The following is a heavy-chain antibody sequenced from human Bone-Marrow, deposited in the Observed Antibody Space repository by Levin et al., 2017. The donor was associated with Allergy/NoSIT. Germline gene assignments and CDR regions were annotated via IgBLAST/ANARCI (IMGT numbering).Heavy chain of an antibody. V-gene: IGHV3-7*01. D-gene: IGHD6-19*01. Sequence: GESLKISCAASGFTFSSYWMSWVRQAPGKGLEWVANIKQDGSEKYYVDSVKGRFAISRDNAKNSLYLQMNSLRAEDTAVYYCARDYSSGWSYYYGMDVWGQGTTVIVSS. J-gene: IGHJ6*02. CDR3: ARDYSSGWSYYYGMDV. CDR1: GFTFSSYW. CDR2: IKQDGSEK.